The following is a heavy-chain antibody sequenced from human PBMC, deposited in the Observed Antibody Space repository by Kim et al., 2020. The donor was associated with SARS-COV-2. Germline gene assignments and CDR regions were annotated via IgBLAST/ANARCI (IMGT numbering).Heavy chain of an antibody. CDR1: GFTFNKYS. V-gene: IGHV3-48*02. J-gene: IGHJ4*02. Sequence: GGSLRLSCAASGFTFNKYSMNWVRQAPGKGLEWISYISSSSSTIYYADSVKGRFTVSRDNAKNSLYLQMNSLRDEDTAVYYCARSRVVAESLDQWGQGTLVTVSS. CDR3: ARSRVVAESLDQ. CDR2: ISSSSSTI. D-gene: IGHD2-2*01.